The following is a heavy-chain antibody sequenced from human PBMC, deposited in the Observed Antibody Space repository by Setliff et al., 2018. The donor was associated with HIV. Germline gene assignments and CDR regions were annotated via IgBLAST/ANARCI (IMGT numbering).Heavy chain of an antibody. D-gene: IGHD3-9*01. CDR2: INPNMGDT. J-gene: IGHJ4*02. CDR1: GYKFTGHH. V-gene: IGHV1-2*06. Sequence: ASVKVSCKASGYKFTGHHIQWMRQAPGQGLEWMGRINPNMGDTQYAQKFQGRIIMTRDTSINTVYMELSSLTSDDATLYYCARQDIPTGYYLFDYWGQGTQVTVSS. CDR3: ARQDIPTGYYLFDY.